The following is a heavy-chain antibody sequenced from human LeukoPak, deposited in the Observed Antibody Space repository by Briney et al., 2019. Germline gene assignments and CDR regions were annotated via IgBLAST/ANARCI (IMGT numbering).Heavy chain of an antibody. D-gene: IGHD2-2*01. J-gene: IGHJ4*02. CDR3: AKSGCSSISCSLGLDY. Sequence: GRSLRLSCAASGFTFSSYGMHWVRQARGKGLEWVAVISYDGSNKYYADSVKGRFTISRDNSKNTLYLQMNSLRAEDTAVYYCAKSGCSSISCSLGLDYWGQGTLVTVSS. CDR1: GFTFSSYG. V-gene: IGHV3-30*18. CDR2: ISYDGSNK.